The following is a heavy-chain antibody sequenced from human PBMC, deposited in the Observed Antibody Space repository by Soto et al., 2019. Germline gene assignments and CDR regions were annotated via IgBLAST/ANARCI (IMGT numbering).Heavy chain of an antibody. CDR3: ARHTGDGNFEF. D-gene: IGHD7-27*01. CDR1: GYTFSIYA. J-gene: IGHJ4*02. CDR2: INAGYGNT. V-gene: IGHV1-3*01. Sequence: ASVXVSFRACGYTFSIYAMHFFRQAPGQRLDCMGWINAGYGNTKSSQKFQDRVTISRDTSARTAYMELTSLRSEDTAVYYCARHTGDGNFEFWGKGKLVKVS.